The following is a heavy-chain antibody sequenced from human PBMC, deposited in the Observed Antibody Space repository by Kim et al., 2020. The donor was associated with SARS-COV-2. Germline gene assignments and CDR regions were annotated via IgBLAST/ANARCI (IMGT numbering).Heavy chain of an antibody. CDR3: AKVVVMDGYNYYYYYGMDS. Sequence: GGSLRLSCVASGFTFDTYAMSWVRQAPGKGLEWVSVISGNGVNKFYADSVRGRLTVSRDNSKNTLYLQMNSLRDEDTALYYCAKVVVMDGYNYYYYYGMDSWAQGTAVTFSS. CDR1: GFTFDTYA. CDR2: ISGNGVNK. J-gene: IGHJ6*02. D-gene: IGHD3-22*01. V-gene: IGHV3-23*01.